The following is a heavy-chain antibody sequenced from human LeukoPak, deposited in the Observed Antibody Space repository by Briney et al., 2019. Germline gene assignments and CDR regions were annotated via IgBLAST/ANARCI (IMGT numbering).Heavy chain of an antibody. CDR2: ISSSSSTI. V-gene: IGHV3-48*01. J-gene: IGHJ6*03. Sequence: PGGSLRLSCAASGFSFSSYSMNWVRQAPGKGLEWVSYISSSSSTIYYADSVKGRFTISRDNAKNSLYLQMNSLRAADTAVYYCARGDYYYYYMDVGGKGTTVTVSS. CDR3: ARGDYYYYYMDV. CDR1: GFSFSSYS.